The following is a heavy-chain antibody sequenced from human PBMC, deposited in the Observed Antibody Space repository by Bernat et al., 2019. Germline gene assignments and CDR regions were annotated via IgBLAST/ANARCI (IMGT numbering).Heavy chain of an antibody. J-gene: IGHJ3*02. CDR1: GGSFSGYY. CDR3: ATPWRATYYYGSSGYYGWDAFDT. V-gene: IGHV4-34*01. D-gene: IGHD3-22*01. CDR2: INHSGST. Sequence: QVQLQQWGAGLLKPSETLSLTCAVYGGSFSGYYWSWIRQPPGKGLEWIGEINHSGSTNYNPSLKIRVTISVDTSKNQFSLKLTSVTAADTAVYYCATPWRATYYYGSSGYYGWDAFDTWGQGTMVTVSS.